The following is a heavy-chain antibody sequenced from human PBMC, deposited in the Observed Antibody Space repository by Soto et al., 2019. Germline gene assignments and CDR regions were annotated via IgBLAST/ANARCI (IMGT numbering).Heavy chain of an antibody. CDR1: GFTFSSYW. CDR2: IKQDGSEK. CDR3: ARDPLLITARDAFDI. D-gene: IGHD6-6*01. V-gene: IGHV3-7*01. Sequence: GGSLRLSCAASGFTFSSYWMSWVRQAPGKGLEWVANIKQDGSEKYYVDSVKGRFTISRDNAKNSLYLQMNSLRAEDTAVYYCARDPLLITARDAFDIWGQGTMVTVSS. J-gene: IGHJ3*02.